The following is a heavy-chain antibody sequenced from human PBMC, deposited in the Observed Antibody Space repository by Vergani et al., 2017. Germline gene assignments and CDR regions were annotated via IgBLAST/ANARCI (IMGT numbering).Heavy chain of an antibody. CDR3: ASLTSRRYYDSSGFGDAFDI. D-gene: IGHD3-22*01. V-gene: IGHV3-11*04. J-gene: IGHJ3*02. Sequence: QVQLVESGGGLVKPGGSLRLSCAASGFTFSDYYMSWIRQAPGKGLEWVSYISSSSSTIYYADSVKGRFTISRDNAKNSLYLQMNSLRAEDTAVYYCASLTSRRYYDSSGFGDAFDIWGQGTMVTVSS. CDR1: GFTFSDYY. CDR2: ISSSSSTI.